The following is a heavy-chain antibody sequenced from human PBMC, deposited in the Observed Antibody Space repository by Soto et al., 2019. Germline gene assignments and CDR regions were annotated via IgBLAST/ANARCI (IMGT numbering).Heavy chain of an antibody. CDR2: ISYDGSNK. D-gene: IGHD6-19*01. CDR1: GFTFSSYG. CDR3: AKDFTSSGWYGRDYYYYGMDV. V-gene: IGHV3-30*18. J-gene: IGHJ6*02. Sequence: PGGSLRLSCAASGFTFSSYGMHWVRQAPGKGLEWVAVISYDGSNKYYADSVKGRFTISRDNSKNTLYLQMNSLRAEDTAVYYCAKDFTSSGWYGRDYYYYGMDVWGQGTTVTAP.